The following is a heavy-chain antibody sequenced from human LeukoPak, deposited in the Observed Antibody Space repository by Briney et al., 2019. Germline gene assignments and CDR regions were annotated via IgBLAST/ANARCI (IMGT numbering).Heavy chain of an antibody. Sequence: ASVKVSCKASGGTFSSYAISWVRQAPGQGLEWMGGTIPIFGTANYAQKFQGRVTITADESTSTAYMELSSLRSEDTAVYYCAQTIQGYSGYDSGVVWGKGTTVTVSS. CDR2: TIPIFGTA. CDR3: AQTIQGYSGYDSGVV. J-gene: IGHJ6*04. CDR1: GGTFSSYA. V-gene: IGHV1-69*13. D-gene: IGHD5-12*01.